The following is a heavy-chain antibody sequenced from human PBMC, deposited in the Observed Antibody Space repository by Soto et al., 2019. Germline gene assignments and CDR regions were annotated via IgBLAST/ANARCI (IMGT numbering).Heavy chain of an antibody. Sequence: GGSLRLSCAASGFTFSSYAMSWVRQAPGKGLEWVSAISGSGGSTYYADSVKGRFTISRDNSKNTLYLQMNSLRAEDTAVYYCAKQTEFDWPPSLNRGYFDYWGQGTLVTVSS. CDR3: AKQTEFDWPPSLNRGYFDY. D-gene: IGHD3-9*01. CDR1: GFTFSSYA. CDR2: ISGSGGST. J-gene: IGHJ4*02. V-gene: IGHV3-23*01.